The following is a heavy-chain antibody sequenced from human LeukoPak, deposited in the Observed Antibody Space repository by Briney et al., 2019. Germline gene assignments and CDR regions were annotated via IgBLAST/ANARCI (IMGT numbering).Heavy chain of an antibody. CDR1: GFTFSGYW. CDR2: ISSSGSTI. V-gene: IGHV3-11*04. J-gene: IGHJ3*02. CDR3: ARDLDYDSSGYPAFDI. D-gene: IGHD3-22*01. Sequence: KTGGSLRLSCAASGFTFSGYWMSWVRQAPGKGLEWVSYISSSGSTIYYADSVKGRFTISRDDAKNSLYLQMNSLRVEDTAVYYCARDLDYDSSGYPAFDIWGQGTMVTVPS.